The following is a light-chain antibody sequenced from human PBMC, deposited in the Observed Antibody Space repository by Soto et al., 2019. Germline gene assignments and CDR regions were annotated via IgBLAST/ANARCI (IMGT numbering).Light chain of an antibody. CDR2: KAS. J-gene: IGKJ2*01. Sequence: DIQMTQSPSTLSASIGDTVIITCRASQSINSWLAWYQQKPGKAPELLIHKASTLESGVPSRFSGSKSGTEFTLTISSLQPDDFATFYCQQYDRFPYTFGQGTKLEIK. CDR1: QSINSW. CDR3: QQYDRFPYT. V-gene: IGKV1-5*03.